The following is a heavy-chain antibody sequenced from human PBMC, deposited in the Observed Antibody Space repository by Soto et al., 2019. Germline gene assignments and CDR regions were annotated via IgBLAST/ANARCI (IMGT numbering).Heavy chain of an antibody. D-gene: IGHD3-22*01. CDR1: GGTFSSYA. J-gene: IGHJ3*02. CDR2: IIPIFGTA. V-gene: IGHV1-69*05. CDR3: ARDEYYYDSSGYYPGGAFDI. Sequence: SVKVSCKASGGTFSSYAISWVRQAPGQGLEWMGGIIPIFGTANYAQKFQGRFTISRDNSKNTLYLQMNSLRAEDTAVYYCARDEYYYDSSGYYPGGAFDIWGQGTMVTVSS.